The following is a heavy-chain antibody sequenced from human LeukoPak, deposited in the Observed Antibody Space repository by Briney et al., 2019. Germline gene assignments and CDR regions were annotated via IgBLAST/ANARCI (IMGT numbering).Heavy chain of an antibody. J-gene: IGHJ4*02. Sequence: GGSLRLSCAASGFTFSSYGMHWVRQAPGKGLEWVAVISYDGSNKYYADSVKGRFTISRDNSKNTLYLQMNSLRAEDTAGYYCAKDRNPYCSSTSCYDRWFDYWGQGTLVTVSS. CDR1: GFTFSSYG. D-gene: IGHD2-2*01. CDR3: AKDRNPYCSSTSCYDRWFDY. CDR2: ISYDGSNK. V-gene: IGHV3-30*18.